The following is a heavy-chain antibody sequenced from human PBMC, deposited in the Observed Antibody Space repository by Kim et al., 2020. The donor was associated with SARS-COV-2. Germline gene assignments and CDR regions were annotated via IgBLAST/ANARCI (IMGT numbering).Heavy chain of an antibody. Sequence: GGSLRLSCAASGFTFSSYAMHWVRQAPGKGLEWVAVISYDGSNKYYADSVKGRFTISRDNSKNTLYLQMNSLRAEDTAVYYCARGGRIQPTMDLTGGGMDVWGQGTTVTVSS. CDR1: GFTFSSYA. V-gene: IGHV3-30*04. CDR2: ISYDGSNK. D-gene: IGHD5-18*01. J-gene: IGHJ6*02. CDR3: ARGGRIQPTMDLTGGGMDV.